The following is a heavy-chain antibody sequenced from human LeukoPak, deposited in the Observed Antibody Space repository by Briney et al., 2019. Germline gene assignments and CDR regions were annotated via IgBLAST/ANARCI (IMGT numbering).Heavy chain of an antibody. V-gene: IGHV3-23*01. J-gene: IGHJ4*02. CDR3: AKRKDLGYCSSTSCYYYFDY. D-gene: IGHD2-2*01. Sequence: GGSLRLSCVASGFTFNNYAMSWVRQAPGKGLEWVSANGGSGGSKYYADAVKGRFTVSRDNSKNALYLQMNSLRAEDTAIYYCAKRKDLGYCSSTSCYYYFDYWGQGTLVTVSS. CDR1: GFTFNNYA. CDR2: NGGSGGSK.